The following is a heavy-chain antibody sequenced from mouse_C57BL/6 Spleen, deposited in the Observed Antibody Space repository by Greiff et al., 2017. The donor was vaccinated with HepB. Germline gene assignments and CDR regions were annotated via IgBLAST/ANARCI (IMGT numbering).Heavy chain of an antibody. J-gene: IGHJ4*01. CDR2: IDPSDSYT. V-gene: IGHV1-50*01. CDR1: GYTFTSYW. Sequence: QVQLKQPGAELVKPGASVKLSCKASGYTFTSYWMQWVKQRPGQGLEWIGEIDPSDSYTNYNQKFKGKATLTVDTSSSTAYMQLSSLTSEDSAVYYCARRILGSYDYAMDYWGQGTSVTVSS. D-gene: IGHD1-1*02. CDR3: ARRILGSYDYAMDY.